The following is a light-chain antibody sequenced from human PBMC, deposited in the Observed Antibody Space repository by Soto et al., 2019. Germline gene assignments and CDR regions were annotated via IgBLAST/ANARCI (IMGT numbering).Light chain of an antibody. CDR2: DAS. V-gene: IGKV1-5*01. CDR1: QSISGW. CDR3: QQYNSYSWT. Sequence: DIQMTQSPSTLSASVGDRVTITCRASQSISGWLPWYQQKPGKAPKLLIYDASSLESGVPSRFSGSGSGTEFTLTISSLQPDDFATFYCQQYNSYSWTFGQGTKVEIK. J-gene: IGKJ1*01.